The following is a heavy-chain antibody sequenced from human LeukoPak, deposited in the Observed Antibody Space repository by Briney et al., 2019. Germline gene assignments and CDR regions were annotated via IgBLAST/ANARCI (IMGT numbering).Heavy chain of an antibody. CDR3: AKRTTIFGVVGGLDV. Sequence: GSLRLSCAASGFTFSSYAMSWVRQAPGKGLEWVSAISGSGGSTYYADSVKGRFTISRDNSKNTLYLQMNSLRAEDTAVYYCAKRTTIFGVVGGLDVWGKGTTVTVSS. CDR2: ISGSGGST. V-gene: IGHV3-23*01. CDR1: GFTFSSYA. D-gene: IGHD3-3*01. J-gene: IGHJ6*04.